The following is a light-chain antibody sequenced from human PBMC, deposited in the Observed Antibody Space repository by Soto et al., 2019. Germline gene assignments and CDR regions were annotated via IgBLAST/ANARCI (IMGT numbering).Light chain of an antibody. J-gene: IGKJ2*01. CDR3: QQYYSYPHT. Sequence: AIRMTQSPSSLSASTGDRVTITCRASQGISSYLAWYQQKPGKAPKLLIYAASTLQSGVPSRFSGSGSGTDFTLTIRCLQSEDFATYYWQQYYSYPHTFGKGTKLEIK. V-gene: IGKV1-8*01. CDR1: QGISSY. CDR2: AAS.